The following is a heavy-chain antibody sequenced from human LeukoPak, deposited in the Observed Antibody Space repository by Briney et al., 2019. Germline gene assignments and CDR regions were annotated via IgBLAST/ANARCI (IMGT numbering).Heavy chain of an antibody. D-gene: IGHD2-2*01. CDR3: ARWGGTYQTYFDY. V-gene: IGHV1-18*01. Sequence: ASVKVSCKASGYTSTSYDISWVRQAPGQGLEWMGYISGYNGNTIYAQKVQDRVTMTTDTSTSTAYMELRSLRSDDTAVYYCARWGGTYQTYFDYWGQGTLVTVSS. CDR1: GYTSTSYD. J-gene: IGHJ4*02. CDR2: ISGYNGNT.